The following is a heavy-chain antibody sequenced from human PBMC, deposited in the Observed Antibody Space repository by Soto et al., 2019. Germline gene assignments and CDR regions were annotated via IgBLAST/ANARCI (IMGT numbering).Heavy chain of an antibody. CDR3: ASRRSFYYDMDV. Sequence: QVQLVQSGAEVKKPGSSVKVSCKASGGTFSSYTISWVRQAPGQGLEWMGGVIPGLGVTNYAQKFQRRVTITADEATTTAYMELSSLRSEDTAVYYCASRRSFYYDMDVWGQGTPVTVSS. V-gene: IGHV1-69*01. CDR2: VIPGLGVT. D-gene: IGHD2-15*01. CDR1: GGTFSSYT. J-gene: IGHJ6*02.